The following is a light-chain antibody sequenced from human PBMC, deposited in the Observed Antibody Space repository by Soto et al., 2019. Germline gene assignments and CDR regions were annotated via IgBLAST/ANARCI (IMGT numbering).Light chain of an antibody. V-gene: IGKV1-39*01. J-gene: IGKJ5*01. CDR1: QSISSY. CDR3: QQSYSTPIT. CDR2: AAS. Sequence: DIQMTQSPSSLSASVGDRVTITCRASQSISSYLNWYQQKPGKAPKLLIYAASSLQSGVPSRFSGSGSRTDFTLTISSLQPEDFATYYCQQSYSTPITLGQGTRLEIK.